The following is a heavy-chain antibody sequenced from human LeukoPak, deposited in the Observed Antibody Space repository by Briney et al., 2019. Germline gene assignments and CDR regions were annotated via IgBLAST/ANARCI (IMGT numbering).Heavy chain of an antibody. CDR3: ARGLPEVRNYDILTGYLHYFDY. CDR2: IYTSGST. Sequence: SETLSLTCTVSGGSISSGSYYWSWIRQPAGKGLEWIGRIYTSGSTNYNPSLKSRVTISVDTSKNQFSLKLSSVTAADTAVYYCARGLPEVRNYDILTGYLHYFDYWGQGTLVTVSS. V-gene: IGHV4-61*02. J-gene: IGHJ4*02. D-gene: IGHD3-9*01. CDR1: GGSISSGSYY.